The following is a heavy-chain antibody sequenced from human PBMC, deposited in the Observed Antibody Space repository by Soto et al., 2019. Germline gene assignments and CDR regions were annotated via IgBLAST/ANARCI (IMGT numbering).Heavy chain of an antibody. J-gene: IGHJ6*02. Sequence: EVQLVETGGGLIQPGGSLRLSCLASGFSVTTNYIIWVRQPPGKGLEWVATTFTGGSTHYADSVKGRFSISRDNSKNTVYLQMNNLRVKDTAISFCATKPPSSIQGRAFGKDVWGQGTTVSVSS. D-gene: IGHD3-10*01. V-gene: IGHV3-53*02. CDR2: TFTGGST. CDR3: ATKPPSSIQGRAFGKDV. CDR1: GFSVTTNY.